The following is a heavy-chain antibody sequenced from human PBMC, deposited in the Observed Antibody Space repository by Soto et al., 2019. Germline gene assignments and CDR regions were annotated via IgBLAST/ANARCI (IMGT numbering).Heavy chain of an antibody. CDR3: VRGDNYRFDF. D-gene: IGHD4-4*01. CDR2: VSQSGST. CDR1: SGSITSSAW. V-gene: IGHV4-4*02. J-gene: IGHJ4*02. Sequence: QVQLQESGPGLVKPSGTLSLTCAVSSGSITSSAWWSWVRQPPGKGLEWIGEVSQSGSTNYNPSLNSRVTLSIGTSNNQFFLKLISVTAADTAVYFCVRGDNYRFDFWGQASLVTVPA.